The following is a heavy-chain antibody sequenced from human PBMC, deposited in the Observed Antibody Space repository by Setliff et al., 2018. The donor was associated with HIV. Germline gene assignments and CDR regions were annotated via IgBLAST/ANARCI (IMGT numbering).Heavy chain of an antibody. D-gene: IGHD3-10*01. CDR1: RYTFSNYD. CDR3: ARAGALRMDRGVVSDY. V-gene: IGHV1-8*02. J-gene: IGHJ4*02. CDR2: MNPISDHR. Sequence: ASVKVSCKASRYTFSNYDVNWVRQATGQGLEWMAWMNPISDHRGYAQKFQGRLTMTKDTSTSTVYMELSSLKSDDTAVYYCARAGALRMDRGVVSDYWGQGTLVTVSS.